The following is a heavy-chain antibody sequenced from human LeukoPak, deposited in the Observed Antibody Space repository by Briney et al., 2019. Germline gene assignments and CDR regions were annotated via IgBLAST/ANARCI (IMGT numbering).Heavy chain of an antibody. Sequence: SVKVSCKTSGGTFSTSAISWVRQAPGQGLEWMGGIIPMFGTADYAQKFQGRVTITADESTTTAYMDLSSLRSEDTAVYYCARGSGDYVWGSYRAIHLDSWGQGTLVTVSS. CDR1: GGTFSTSA. J-gene: IGHJ4*02. CDR3: ARGSGDYVWGSYRAIHLDS. CDR2: IIPMFGTA. V-gene: IGHV1-69*01. D-gene: IGHD3-16*02.